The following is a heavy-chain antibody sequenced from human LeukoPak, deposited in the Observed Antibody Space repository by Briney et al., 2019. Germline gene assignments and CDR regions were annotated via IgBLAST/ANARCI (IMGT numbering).Heavy chain of an antibody. CDR1: GGSISSYY. CDR2: IYYSGST. D-gene: IGHD7-27*01. CDR3: ARRRPGLDAFDI. Sequence: SETLSLTCTVSGGSISSYYWSWIRQPPGKGLEWIGYIYYSGSTNYNPSLKSRVTILVDTSKNQFSLKLSSVTAADTAVYYCARRRPGLDAFDIWGQGTMVTVSS. J-gene: IGHJ3*02. V-gene: IGHV4-59*08.